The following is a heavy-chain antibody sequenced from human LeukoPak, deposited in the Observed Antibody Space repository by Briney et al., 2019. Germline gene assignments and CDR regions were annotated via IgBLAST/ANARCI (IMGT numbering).Heavy chain of an antibody. CDR2: TYYGSKWYN. CDR1: GDSVSSNSAA. D-gene: IGHD1-7*01. V-gene: IGHV6-1*01. J-gene: IGHJ6*03. CDR3: AREGRGNWNYRSYYYYMDV. Sequence: SQTLSLTCAISGDSVSSNSAAWNWIRQSPSRGLEWLGRTYYGSKWYNDYAVSVKSRITINPDTSKNQFSLQLNSVTPEDTAVYYCAREGRGNWNYRSYYYYMDVWGKGTTVTVSS.